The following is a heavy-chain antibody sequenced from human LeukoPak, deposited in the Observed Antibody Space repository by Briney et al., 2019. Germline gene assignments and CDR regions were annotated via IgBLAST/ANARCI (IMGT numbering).Heavy chain of an antibody. V-gene: IGHV3-21*01. CDR3: ARAAGGYNYLYYFDY. D-gene: IGHD5-24*01. CDR2: ISSSSSYI. Sequence: GGSLRLSCAASGFTFSSYSMNWVRQAPGTGLEWVSSISSSSSYIYYADSVKGRFTISRDNAKNSLYLQMNSLRAEDTAVYYCARAAGGYNYLYYFDYWGQGTLVTVSS. J-gene: IGHJ4*02. CDR1: GFTFSSYS.